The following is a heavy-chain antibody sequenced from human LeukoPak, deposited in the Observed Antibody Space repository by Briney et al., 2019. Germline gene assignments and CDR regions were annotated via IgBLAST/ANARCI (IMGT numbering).Heavy chain of an antibody. V-gene: IGHV1-2*02. D-gene: IGHD4-17*01. CDR1: GYTFTGYY. Sequence: ASVKVSCKASGYTFTGYYILWVRQAPGQGLEWMGWINPNTGGTKYAQKFQGRVTMTRDTSTSTAYMELSSLRSEDTAVYYCARDLYGDPRYWGQGTLVTVSS. CDR2: INPNTGGT. J-gene: IGHJ4*02. CDR3: ARDLYGDPRY.